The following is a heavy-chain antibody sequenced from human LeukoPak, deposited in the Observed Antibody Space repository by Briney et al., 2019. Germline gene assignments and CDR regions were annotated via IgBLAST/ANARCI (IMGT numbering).Heavy chain of an antibody. V-gene: IGHV3-30*18. Sequence: PGGSLRLSCAASGFTFSNAWMSWVRQAPGKGLEWVAVISYDGSNKYYADSVKGRFTISRDNSKNTLYLQMNSLRAEDTAVYYCAKDADAFDIWGQGTMVTVSS. J-gene: IGHJ3*02. CDR2: ISYDGSNK. CDR3: AKDADAFDI. CDR1: GFTFSNAW.